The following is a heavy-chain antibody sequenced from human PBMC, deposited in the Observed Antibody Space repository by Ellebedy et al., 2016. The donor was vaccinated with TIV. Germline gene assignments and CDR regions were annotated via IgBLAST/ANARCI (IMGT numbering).Heavy chain of an antibody. J-gene: IGHJ6*02. CDR2: ISSNGGST. V-gene: IGHV3-64*04. D-gene: IGHD6-13*01. CDR1: GFTFSSYA. Sequence: GGSLRLXXSASGFTFSSYAMHWVRQAPGKGLESVSAISSNGGSTYYADSVKGRFTISRDNSKNTLYLQMNSLRAEDTAVYYCAKDVYSSSWYLSFVFGYYGMDVWGQGTTVTVSS. CDR3: AKDVYSSSWYLSFVFGYYGMDV.